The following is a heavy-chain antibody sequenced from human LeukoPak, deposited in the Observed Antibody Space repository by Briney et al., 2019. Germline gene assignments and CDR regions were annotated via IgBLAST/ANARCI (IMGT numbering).Heavy chain of an antibody. V-gene: IGHV3-30-3*01. CDR3: AREGYYGSGSPPSLYFDY. Sequence: GGSLRLSCAASGFTFRYYVIHWVRQAPGKGLEWVAVTSSDLNVKLYADSVKGRFTISRDNSRSTLYLQMNSLRPEDTAIYYCAREGYYGSGSPPSLYFDYWGQGTLVTVSS. D-gene: IGHD3-10*01. J-gene: IGHJ4*02. CDR2: TSSDLNVK. CDR1: GFTFRYYV.